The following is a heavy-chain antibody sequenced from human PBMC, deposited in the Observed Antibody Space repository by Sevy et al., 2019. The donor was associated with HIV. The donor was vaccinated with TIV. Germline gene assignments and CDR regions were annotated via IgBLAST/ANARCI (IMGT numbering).Heavy chain of an antibody. V-gene: IGHV3-9*01. D-gene: IGHD6-6*01. Sequence: GGSLRLSCAASGFTFDDHAMHWVQQAPGKGLEWVSGITWNSARIGYADSVKGRFTISRDNAKNSLYLQMNSLRPEDTAFYYCAKDFLLAASVDWYFDLWGRGTLVTVSS. CDR2: ITWNSARI. CDR3: AKDFLLAASVDWYFDL. J-gene: IGHJ2*01. CDR1: GFTFDDHA.